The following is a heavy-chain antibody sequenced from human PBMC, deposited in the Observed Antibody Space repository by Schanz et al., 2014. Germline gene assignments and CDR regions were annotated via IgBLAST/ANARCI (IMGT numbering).Heavy chain of an antibody. CDR1: GFNVSKSY. CDR3: ARDSAGTTFGVLDS. Sequence: DVQLVDSGGGLVQPGGSLRLSCVASGFNVSKSYVSWVRQAPGKGLEWVSLIYKSGSAFYADSVKGRLTISRDNSKNTVYLEMNRLRTEDTALYYCARDSAGTTFGVLDSWGQGTLVTVSS. D-gene: IGHD1-1*01. J-gene: IGHJ4*02. V-gene: IGHV3-66*03. CDR2: IYKSGSA.